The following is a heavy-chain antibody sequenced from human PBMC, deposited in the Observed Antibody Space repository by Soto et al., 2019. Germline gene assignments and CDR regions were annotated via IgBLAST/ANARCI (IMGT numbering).Heavy chain of an antibody. CDR2: ISYDGSNK. CDR3: ARDPLWGTAMVHWYFDL. D-gene: IGHD5-18*01. Sequence: QVQLVESGGGVVQPGRSLRLSCAASGFTFSSYAMHWVRQAPGKGLEWVAVISYDGSNKYYADSVKGRFTISRDNTKNTLDLQMSSVRAEDTAVYYCARDPLWGTAMVHWYFDLWGRGTLVTVST. CDR1: GFTFSSYA. J-gene: IGHJ2*01. V-gene: IGHV3-30-3*01.